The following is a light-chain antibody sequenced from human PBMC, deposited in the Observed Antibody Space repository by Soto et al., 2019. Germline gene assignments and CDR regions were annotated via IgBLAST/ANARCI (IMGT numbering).Light chain of an antibody. Sequence: LTQPASVSASPGQSITIPCTGTSSDVGSYNLVSWFQQHPGKVPKLLIYEGTKRPSGLSDRFSGSKSGNTASLTIPGLQAEDEADYYCYSYAGKNLYVFGTGTKVTVL. CDR1: SSDVGSYNL. V-gene: IGLV2-23*01. J-gene: IGLJ1*01. CDR3: YSYAGKNLYV. CDR2: EGT.